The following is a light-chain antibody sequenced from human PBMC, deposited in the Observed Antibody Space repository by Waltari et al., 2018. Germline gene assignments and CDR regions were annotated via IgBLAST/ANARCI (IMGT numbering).Light chain of an antibody. J-gene: IGKJ5*01. CDR3: QQYGTSST. Sequence: EIVLTQSPGTLSLSPGERATLSCRASQSVSRNYLVWYQQKPGQAPRLLIYGASSRTTGIPDRFSGSGSGTDFTLTISRLEPEDFAVYYCQQYGTSSTFGQGTRLEIK. CDR2: GAS. CDR1: QSVSRNY. V-gene: IGKV3-20*01.